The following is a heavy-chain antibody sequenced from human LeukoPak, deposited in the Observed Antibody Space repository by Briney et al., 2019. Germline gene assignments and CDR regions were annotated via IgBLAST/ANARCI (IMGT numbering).Heavy chain of an antibody. CDR1: GGSVSSGSYY. J-gene: IGHJ4*02. CDR3: ARGDRRGGHDKTFDY. V-gene: IGHV4-61*01. Sequence: PSETLSLTCIVSGGSVSSGSYYWNWIRQPPGKGLEWIGYVYYSGSTNYNPSLKSRVTISADTSKNQFSLKLSSVTAADTAVYYCARGDRRGGHDKTFDYWGQGTLVTVSS. CDR2: VYYSGST. D-gene: IGHD5-12*01.